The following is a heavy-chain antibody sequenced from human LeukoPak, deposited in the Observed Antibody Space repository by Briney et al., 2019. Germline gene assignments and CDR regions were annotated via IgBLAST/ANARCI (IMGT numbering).Heavy chain of an antibody. D-gene: IGHD3-10*01. Sequence: SETLSLTCAVSGGSISSSNWWSWVRQPPGKGLEWIGEIYHSGSTNYNPSLKSRVTISVDKSKNQFSLKLSSVTAADTAVYYCARDGGSGSLPSAWFDPWGQGTLVTVSS. CDR2: IYHSGST. J-gene: IGHJ5*02. CDR1: GGSISSSNW. CDR3: ARDGGSGSLPSAWFDP. V-gene: IGHV4-4*02.